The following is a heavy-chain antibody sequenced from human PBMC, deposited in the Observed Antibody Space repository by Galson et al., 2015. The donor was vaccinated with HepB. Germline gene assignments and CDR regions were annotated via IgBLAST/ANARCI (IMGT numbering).Heavy chain of an antibody. CDR1: GFTFGTYT. CDR3: ARDGGYLLTGYYLYYFDY. V-gene: IGHV3-21*01. CDR2: ISRSDSYI. D-gene: IGHD3-9*01. J-gene: IGHJ4*02. Sequence: SLRLSCAASGFTFGTYTMNWVRQAPGKGLEWVASISRSDSYIYYADSVKGRFTISRDNAKDSLYLHMKSLRAEDTAVYYCARDGGYLLTGYYLYYFDYWGQGTLVTVSS.